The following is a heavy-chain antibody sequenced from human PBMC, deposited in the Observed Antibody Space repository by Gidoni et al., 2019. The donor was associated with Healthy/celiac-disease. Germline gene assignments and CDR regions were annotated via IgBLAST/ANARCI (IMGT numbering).Heavy chain of an antibody. CDR1: GFSLSTSGVG. V-gene: IGHV2-5*02. CDR3: AHSYGGGVTPIDAFDI. D-gene: IGHD3-3*01. CDR2: IYWDDDK. Sequence: QITLKESGPTLVKPTQTLTLTCTFSGFSLSTSGVGVGWIRQPPGKALEWLALIYWDDDKRYSPSLKSRLTITKDTSKNQVVLTMTNMDPVDTATYYCAHSYGGGVTPIDAFDIWGQGTMVTVSS. J-gene: IGHJ3*02.